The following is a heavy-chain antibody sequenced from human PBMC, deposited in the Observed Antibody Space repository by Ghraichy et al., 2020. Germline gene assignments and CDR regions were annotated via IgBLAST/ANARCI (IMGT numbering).Heavy chain of an antibody. CDR2: ISGYNGNT. Sequence: ASVKVSCKASGYSFSSYGISWVRQAPGQGLEWMGWISGYNGNTKYAQKVQGRVTMTTDTSTSTAYMELRSLRSDDTAVYYCAREWRGQGNMDVWGQGTTVTVSS. D-gene: IGHD3-10*01. CDR3: AREWRGQGNMDV. CDR1: GYSFSSYG. J-gene: IGHJ6*02. V-gene: IGHV1-18*04.